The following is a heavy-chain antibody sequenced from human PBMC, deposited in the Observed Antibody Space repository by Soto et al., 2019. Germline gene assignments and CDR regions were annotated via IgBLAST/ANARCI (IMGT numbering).Heavy chain of an antibody. Sequence: EVQLVESGGGLVQPGGSLRLSCAASGFTFSSYTMHWVRQAPGKGLEWVSSITSTSTYIYYTDSLKGRFTISRDNSKNSLYVQMDSLGPRDTAIYYCARDGARDRGDKGFDYWGQGTVVTVSS. D-gene: IGHD2-21*02. CDR2: ITSTSTYI. J-gene: IGHJ4*02. CDR3: ARDGARDRGDKGFDY. CDR1: GFTFSSYT. V-gene: IGHV3-21*01.